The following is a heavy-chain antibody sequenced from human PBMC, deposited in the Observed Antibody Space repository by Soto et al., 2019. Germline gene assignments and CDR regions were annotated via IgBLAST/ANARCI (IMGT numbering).Heavy chain of an antibody. CDR3: ARRGSGSLYYYYYGMDV. Sequence: QLQLQESGPGLVKPSETLSLTCTVSGGSISSSSYYWGWIRQPPGKGLEWIGSIYYSGSTYYNPSLKSRVTISVDTSKNQFSLKLSSVTAADTAVYYCARRGSGSLYYYYYGMDVWGQGTTVTVSS. D-gene: IGHD3-10*01. V-gene: IGHV4-39*01. J-gene: IGHJ6*02. CDR1: GGSISSSSYY. CDR2: IYYSGST.